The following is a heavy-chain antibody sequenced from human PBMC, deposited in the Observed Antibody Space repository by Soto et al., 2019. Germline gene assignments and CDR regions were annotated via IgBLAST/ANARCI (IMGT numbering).Heavy chain of an antibody. V-gene: IGHV3-23*01. CDR1: GFTFRCDA. CDR3: ARSEMTYNWND. D-gene: IGHD1-1*01. J-gene: IGHJ4*02. CDR2: ISGSGEMT. Sequence: GGSMRLSSAASGFTFRCDAMSWVRQAPGKGLEWVSSISGSGEMTHYAESVKGRFTISRDNSKNTLYLQMESLRAEDTALYYCARSEMTYNWNDWGQGTLVTVAS.